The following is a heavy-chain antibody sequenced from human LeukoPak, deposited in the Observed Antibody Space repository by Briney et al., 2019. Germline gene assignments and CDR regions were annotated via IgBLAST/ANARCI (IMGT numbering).Heavy chain of an antibody. J-gene: IGHJ4*02. CDR3: ARVPYSSGWYYFDY. Sequence: GRSPRLSCAASGFTFSSYAMHWVRQAPGKGLEWVAVISYDGSNKYYADSVKGRFTISRDNSKNTLYLQMNSLRAEDTAVYYCARVPYSSGWYYFDYWGQGTLVTVSS. V-gene: IGHV3-30*04. CDR2: ISYDGSNK. CDR1: GFTFSSYA. D-gene: IGHD6-19*01.